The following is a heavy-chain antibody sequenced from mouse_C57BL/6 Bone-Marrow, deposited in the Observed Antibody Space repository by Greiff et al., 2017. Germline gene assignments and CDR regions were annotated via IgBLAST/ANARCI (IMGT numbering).Heavy chain of an antibody. V-gene: IGHV2-2*01. CDR3: ARKGGGIYYDDDWFAY. D-gene: IGHD2-4*01. J-gene: IGHJ3*01. CDR1: GFSLTSYG. Sequence: VQLKESGPGLVQPSQSLSITCTVSGFSLTSYGVHWVRQSPGKGLEWLGVIWSGGSTDYNADFISRLSISTDTSKSHVFFKMIRLQADDTAEYCCARKGGGIYYDDDWFAYWGQGTLVTVAA. CDR2: IWSGGST.